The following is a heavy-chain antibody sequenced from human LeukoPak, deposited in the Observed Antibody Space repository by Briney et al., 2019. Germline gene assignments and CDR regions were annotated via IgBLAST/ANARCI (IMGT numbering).Heavy chain of an antibody. CDR1: GYTFTSYD. CDR3: ARGPEKSNRPVLRFLEWFRGLYDP. D-gene: IGHD3-3*01. V-gene: IGHV1-8*01. CDR2: MNPNSGNT. Sequence: SSVKVSFKASGYTFTSYDINWLRQATGQGLEWMGWMNPNSGNTGYEQKLQGRVTMTRNTSISTAYMELSSLRSEDTAVYYCARGPEKSNRPVLRFLEWFRGLYDPWGQRTLVSVSS. J-gene: IGHJ5*02.